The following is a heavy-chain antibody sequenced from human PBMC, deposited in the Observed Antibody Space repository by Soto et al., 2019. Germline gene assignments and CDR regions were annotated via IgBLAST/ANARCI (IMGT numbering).Heavy chain of an antibody. CDR3: ARLNPYSSSWYTSYYYYGMDV. CDR2: IYYSGST. Sequence: QLQLQESGPGLVKPSETLSLTCTVSGGSISSSSYYWGWIRQPPGKGLEWIGSIYYSGSTYYNPSLKSRVTISVDTSKNQFSLKLSSVTAADTAVYYCARLNPYSSSWYTSYYYYGMDVWGQGTTVTVSS. D-gene: IGHD6-13*01. CDR1: GGSISSSSYY. J-gene: IGHJ6*02. V-gene: IGHV4-39*01.